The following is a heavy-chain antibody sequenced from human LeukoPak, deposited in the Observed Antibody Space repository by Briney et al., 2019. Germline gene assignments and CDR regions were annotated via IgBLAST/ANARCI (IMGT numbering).Heavy chain of an antibody. CDR3: AAGGADYYYGMDV. Sequence: SETLSLTCTVSGGSISSYYWSWIRQPPGKGLEWIGYIYYSGSTNYNPSLKSRVTISVDTSKNQFSLKLSSVTAADTAVYYCAAGGADYYYGMDVWGQGTTVTVSS. V-gene: IGHV4-59*01. J-gene: IGHJ6*02. CDR1: GGSISSYY. D-gene: IGHD3-16*01. CDR2: IYYSGST.